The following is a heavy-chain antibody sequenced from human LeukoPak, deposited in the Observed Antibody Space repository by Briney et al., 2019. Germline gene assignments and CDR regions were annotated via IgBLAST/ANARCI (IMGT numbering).Heavy chain of an antibody. CDR1: GFTFNTYW. CDR2: INQDGNEK. D-gene: IGHD3-16*01. Sequence: GGSLRLSCAASGFTFNTYWMIWVRQTPGEGLEWVANINQDGNEKYYVDSVKGRFTVSRDNAKNSLYLQMNSLRAEDTALYYCARLVITGSHGRGWFDRWGQGTLVTVSS. CDR3: ARLVITGSHGRGWFDR. J-gene: IGHJ5*02. V-gene: IGHV3-7*01.